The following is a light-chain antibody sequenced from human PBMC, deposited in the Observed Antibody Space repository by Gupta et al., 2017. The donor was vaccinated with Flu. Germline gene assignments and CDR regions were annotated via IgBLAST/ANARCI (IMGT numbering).Light chain of an antibody. Sequence: VTISCSGSRSNIGSNNVNWYQQVPGTAPKLLIYGNSQRPSGVPDRFSGSKSGTSASLAISGLQSEEEADYYCAAWDDSLNGHYVFGTGTKVTAL. CDR1: RSNIGSNN. CDR2: GNS. V-gene: IGLV1-44*01. J-gene: IGLJ1*01. CDR3: AAWDDSLNGHYV.